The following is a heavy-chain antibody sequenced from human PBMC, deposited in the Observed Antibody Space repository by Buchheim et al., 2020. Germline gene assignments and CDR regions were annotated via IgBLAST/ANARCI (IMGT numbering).Heavy chain of an antibody. V-gene: IGHV1-69*01. D-gene: IGHD6-19*01. J-gene: IGHJ6*02. CDR3: ARAKIIAVAGIGWNGMDV. Sequence: QVQLVQSGAEVKKPGASVKVSCKASGYTFTGYYMHWVRQAPGQGLEWMGGIIPIFGTANYAQKFQGRVTITADESTSTAYMELSSLRSEDTAVYYCARAKIIAVAGIGWNGMDVWGQGTT. CDR1: GYTFTGYY. CDR2: IIPIFGTA.